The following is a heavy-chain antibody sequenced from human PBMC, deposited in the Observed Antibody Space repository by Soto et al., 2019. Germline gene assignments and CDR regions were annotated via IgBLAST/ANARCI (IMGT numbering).Heavy chain of an antibody. CDR3: AKKDSGYADYMDV. CDR2: IYYSGGT. CDR1: GGSISRGGYY. J-gene: IGHJ6*03. Sequence: QVQLQESGPGLVKPSQTLSLTCTVSGGSISRGGYYWSWIRQHPGKGLEWIGYIYYSGGTYYNPYLKSRVTISVETSENQFSLRLSSVTAADTAVYYCAKKDSGYADYMDVWGKGTTVTVSS. V-gene: IGHV4-31*03. D-gene: IGHD5-12*01.